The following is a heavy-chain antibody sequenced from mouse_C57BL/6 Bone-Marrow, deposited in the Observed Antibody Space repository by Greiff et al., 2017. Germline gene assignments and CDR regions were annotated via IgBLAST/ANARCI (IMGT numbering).Heavy chain of an antibody. J-gene: IGHJ2*01. CDR3: TTTVALDY. CDR1: GFNIKDDY. V-gene: IGHV14-4*01. CDR2: IDPENGDT. D-gene: IGHD1-1*01. Sequence: EVQLQQSGAELVRPGASVKLSCTASGFNIKDDYMHWVKQRPEQGLEWIGWIDPENGDTEYASKFQGKATITADTSSNTAYLQLSSLTSEDTAVYYCTTTVALDYWGQGTTLTVSS.